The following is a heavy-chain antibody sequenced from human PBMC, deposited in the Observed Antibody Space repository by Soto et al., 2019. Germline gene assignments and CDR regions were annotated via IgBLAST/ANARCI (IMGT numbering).Heavy chain of an antibody. J-gene: IGHJ4*02. D-gene: IGHD5-18*01. CDR2: IWYDGSNK. Sequence: QVQLVESGGGVVQPGRSLRLSCAASGFTFSSYGMHWVRQAPGKGLEWVAVIWYDGSNKYYADSVKGRFTISRDNSKNTRYRQMNSLRAEDTAGYYCAREGTGGYAIWGQGTLVTVSS. CDR3: AREGTGGYAI. V-gene: IGHV3-33*01. CDR1: GFTFSSYG.